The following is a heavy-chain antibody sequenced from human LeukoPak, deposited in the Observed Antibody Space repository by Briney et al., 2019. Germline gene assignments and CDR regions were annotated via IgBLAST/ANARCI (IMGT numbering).Heavy chain of an antibody. CDR3: AKDRVGITMIVVVPIDAFDI. CDR1: GFTFSSYG. CDR2: IRYDGSNK. Sequence: GGSLRLSCAASGFTFSSYGMHWVRQAPGKGLEWVAFIRYDGSNKYYADSVKGRFTIFRDNSKNKLYLQMNSLRAEDTAVYYCAKDRVGITMIVVVPIDAFDIWGQGTMVTVSS. D-gene: IGHD3-22*01. V-gene: IGHV3-30*02. J-gene: IGHJ3*02.